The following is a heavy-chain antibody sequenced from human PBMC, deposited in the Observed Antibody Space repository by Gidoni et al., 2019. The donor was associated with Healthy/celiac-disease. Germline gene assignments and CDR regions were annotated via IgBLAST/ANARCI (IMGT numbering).Heavy chain of an antibody. CDR3: ARDGGDYYGSGSYAFDI. D-gene: IGHD3-10*01. CDR1: GGSIIIGAYY. CDR2: IYYSGST. V-gene: IGHV4-31*03. Sequence: QVQLQESGPGLVKPSQTLSLTCTVSGGSIIIGAYYCSWIRQHPGKGLEWIGYIYYSGSTYDNQSLKSRVTRSVDTTKNKFSRKLSSGTAADKAVYYCARDGGDYYGSGSYAFDIWGQGTMVTVSS. J-gene: IGHJ3*02.